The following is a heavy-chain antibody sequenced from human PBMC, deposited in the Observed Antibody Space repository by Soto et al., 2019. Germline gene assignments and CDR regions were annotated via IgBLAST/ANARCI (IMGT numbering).Heavy chain of an antibody. V-gene: IGHV3-7*01. CDR2: INPEGNAK. CDR3: AAWDISNI. D-gene: IGHD2-15*01. CDR1: GFSINTYW. Sequence: GGSLRLSCSGFGFSINTYWMNWIRQTPGKGLEWVANINPEGNAKTYVDPVKGRFFVSRDNTRNSLDLQMTSPRAEDSAIYFCAAWDISNIWGQGILVTVSS. J-gene: IGHJ4*02.